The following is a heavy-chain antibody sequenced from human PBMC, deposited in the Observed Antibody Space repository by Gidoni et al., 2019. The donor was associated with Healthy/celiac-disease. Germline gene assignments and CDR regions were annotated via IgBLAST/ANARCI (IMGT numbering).Heavy chain of an antibody. Sequence: EVQLVESGGGLVQPGRSLRLSCAASGFPFDDYAMHWVRQAPGKGLEWVSGISWNSGSIGYADSVKGRFTISRDNAKNSLYLQMNSLRAEDTALYYCAKDMSPRFLEWLLSGSFEYWGQGTLVTVSS. J-gene: IGHJ4*02. CDR1: GFPFDDYA. CDR2: ISWNSGSI. CDR3: AKDMSPRFLEWLLSGSFEY. D-gene: IGHD3-3*01. V-gene: IGHV3-9*01.